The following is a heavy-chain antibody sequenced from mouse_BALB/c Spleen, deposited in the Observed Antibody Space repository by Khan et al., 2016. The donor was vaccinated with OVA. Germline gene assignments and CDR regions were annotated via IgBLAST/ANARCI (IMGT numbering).Heavy chain of an antibody. J-gene: IGHJ2*01. D-gene: IGHD1-1*01. CDR3: ARQPGYYGSRSYFDY. Sequence: EVELVESGGDLVKPGGSLKLSCAASGFTFSSYGMSWVRQTPDKRLEWVATISSGGSYTYSPDSVKGRFTIPRGNAKNTLYQQLSSLKSKDTTMYYCARQPGYYGSRSYFDYWGQGTTLTVSS. V-gene: IGHV5-6*01. CDR2: ISSGGSYT. CDR1: GFTFSSYG.